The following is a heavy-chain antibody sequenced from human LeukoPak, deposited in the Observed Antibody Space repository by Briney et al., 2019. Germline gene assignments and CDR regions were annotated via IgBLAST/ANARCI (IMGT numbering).Heavy chain of an antibody. CDR1: GLTFSSYG. J-gene: IGHJ4*02. CDR2: ISGSGGST. CDR3: AKDREPAVASPVDY. D-gene: IGHD5-12*01. Sequence: PGGSLRLSCAASGLTFSSYGMTWVRRAPGKGLEWVSAISGSGGSTYYADSVKGRFTISRDNSKNTLYLQMNSLRAEDTAVYYGAKDREPAVASPVDYWGQGTLVTVSS. V-gene: IGHV3-23*01.